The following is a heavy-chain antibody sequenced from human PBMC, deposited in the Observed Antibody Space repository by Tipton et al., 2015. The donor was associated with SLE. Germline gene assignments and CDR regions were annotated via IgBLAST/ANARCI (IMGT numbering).Heavy chain of an antibody. CDR3: ARASGGLLPFDY. CDR1: GGSITSYY. Sequence: TLSLTCTVSGGSITSYYGGWIRQPPGKGLEWIGSASDSGDTHYSPSLKSRVTIAVDTSKNQFSLKLTSVTAADTAVYYCARASGGLLPFDYWGQGTLVTVSS. D-gene: IGHD3-22*01. V-gene: IGHV4-59*01. CDR2: ASDSGDT. J-gene: IGHJ4*02.